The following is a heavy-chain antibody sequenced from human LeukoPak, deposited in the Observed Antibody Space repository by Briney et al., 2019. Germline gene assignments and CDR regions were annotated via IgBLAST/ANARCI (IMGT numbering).Heavy chain of an antibody. V-gene: IGHV4-30-2*01. J-gene: IGHJ4*02. CDR1: GGSISTGGYY. D-gene: IGHD6-13*01. CDR3: AREGIAAAGFDY. Sequence: PSQTLSLTCTVSGGSISTGGYYWSWIRQPPGKGLEWIGSIYHSGSTYYNPSLKSRVTISVDTSKNQFSLKLSSVTAADTAVYYCAREGIAAAGFDYWGQGTLVTVSS. CDR2: IYHSGST.